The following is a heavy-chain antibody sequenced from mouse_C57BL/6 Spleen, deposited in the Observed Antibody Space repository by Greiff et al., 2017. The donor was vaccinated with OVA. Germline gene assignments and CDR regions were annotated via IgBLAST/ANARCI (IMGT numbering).Heavy chain of an antibody. Sequence: QVQLQQSGAELVKPGASVKISCKASGYAFSSYWMNWVKQRPGKGLEWIGQIYPGDGDTNYNGKFKGKATLTADKSSSTAYMQLSSLTSEDSAVYFCARNDYDEEAWFAYWGQGTLVTVSA. CDR1: GYAFSSYW. CDR2: IYPGDGDT. D-gene: IGHD2-4*01. V-gene: IGHV1-80*01. J-gene: IGHJ3*01. CDR3: ARNDYDEEAWFAY.